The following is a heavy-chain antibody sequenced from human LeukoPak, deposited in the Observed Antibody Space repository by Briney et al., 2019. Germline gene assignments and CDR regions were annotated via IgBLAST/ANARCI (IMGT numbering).Heavy chain of an antibody. J-gene: IGHJ4*02. CDR3: ARDCSSTTCYDTPDFDY. Sequence: GGSLRLSCAASGFTFSTYSMNWVRQAPGKGLEWLSYISDSSDTIYYADSVKGRFTISRDNAKNSLYLQINSLRAEDTAVYFCARDCSSTTCYDTPDFDYWGQGTLVTVSS. D-gene: IGHD2-2*01. CDR2: ISDSSDTI. V-gene: IGHV3-48*01. CDR1: GFTFSTYS.